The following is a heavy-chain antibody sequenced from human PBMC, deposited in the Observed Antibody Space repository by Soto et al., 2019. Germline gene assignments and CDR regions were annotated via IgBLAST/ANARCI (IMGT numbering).Heavy chain of an antibody. CDR1: GGSFSGYY. Sequence: TSETLSLTCAVYGGSFSGYYWSWIRQPPGKGLEWIGEINHSGSTNYNPSLKSRVTISVDTSKNQFSLKLSSVTAADTAVYYCARDDRGGLDYWGQGTLVTVSS. V-gene: IGHV4-34*01. CDR2: INHSGST. D-gene: IGHD2-15*01. J-gene: IGHJ4*02. CDR3: ARDDRGGLDY.